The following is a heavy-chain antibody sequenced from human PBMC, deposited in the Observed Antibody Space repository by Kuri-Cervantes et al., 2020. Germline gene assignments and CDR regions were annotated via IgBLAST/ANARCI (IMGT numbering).Heavy chain of an antibody. Sequence: SETLSLTCTVSGDSISSYYWSWIRQPPGKGLEWIGYIYYSGSTNYNPSLKSRVTRSVDTSKNQFSLKLSSVTAADTAVYYCARAGYCSSTSCYTLGGNWFDPWGQGTLVTVSS. CDR1: GDSISSYY. CDR3: ARAGYCSSTSCYTLGGNWFDP. V-gene: IGHV4-59*08. CDR2: IYYSGST. D-gene: IGHD2-2*02. J-gene: IGHJ5*02.